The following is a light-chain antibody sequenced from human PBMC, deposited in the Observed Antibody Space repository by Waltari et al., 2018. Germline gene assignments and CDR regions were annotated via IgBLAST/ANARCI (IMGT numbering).Light chain of an antibody. Sequence: EIVMTQSPVTLSVSPGERATLSCRASQSISSNLAWYQQKPGQSPRLLIHGASTRATGIPARFSGSGSGTDFTLTISSLQSEDFATYYCQQSYSTPYTFGQGTKLEIK. CDR3: QQSYSTPYT. J-gene: IGKJ2*01. CDR2: GAS. CDR1: QSISSN. V-gene: IGKV3-15*01.